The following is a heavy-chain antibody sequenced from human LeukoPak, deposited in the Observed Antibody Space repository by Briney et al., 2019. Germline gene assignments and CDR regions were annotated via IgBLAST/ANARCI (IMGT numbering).Heavy chain of an antibody. CDR1: GLTFSSYS. CDR2: ISSSSSYI. J-gene: IGHJ6*02. CDR3: ARDPQNPYCSGGSCYSYGMDV. Sequence: GGSLRLSCAASGLTFSSYSMNWVRQAPGKGLEWVSSISSSSSYIYYADSVKGRFTISRDNAKNSLYLQMNSLRAEDTAVYYCARDPQNPYCSGGSCYSYGMDVWGQGTTVTVSS. D-gene: IGHD2-15*01. V-gene: IGHV3-21*01.